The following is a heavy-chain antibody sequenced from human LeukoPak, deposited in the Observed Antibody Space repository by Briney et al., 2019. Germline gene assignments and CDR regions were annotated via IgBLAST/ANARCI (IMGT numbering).Heavy chain of an antibody. D-gene: IGHD3-22*01. V-gene: IGHV3-23*01. CDR3: AKDRGYDSTWFDP. CDR2: ISGSGGST. CDR1: GFTFSSYG. Sequence: GGSLRLSCAASGFTFSSYGMSWVRQAPGKGLEWVSAISGSGGSTYYADSVKGRFTISRDNSKNTLYLQMSSLRVEDTAVYYCAKDRGYDSTWFDPWGQGTLVTVSS. J-gene: IGHJ5*02.